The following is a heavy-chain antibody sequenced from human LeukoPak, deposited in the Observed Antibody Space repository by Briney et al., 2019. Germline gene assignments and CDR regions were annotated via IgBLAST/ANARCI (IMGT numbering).Heavy chain of an antibody. CDR2: LWSDGYTK. Sequence: PGGSLRLSCAASGFTFTNFGMHWVRQAPGKGLEWVAVLWSDGYTKYYADSVKGRFTVSRDTSKDTLYLQMNSLRVEDTALYYCAREGPVSGTSPFGLWGQGTKVTISS. V-gene: IGHV3-33*01. CDR1: GFTFTNFG. D-gene: IGHD1-1*01. J-gene: IGHJ3*01. CDR3: AREGPVSGTSPFGL.